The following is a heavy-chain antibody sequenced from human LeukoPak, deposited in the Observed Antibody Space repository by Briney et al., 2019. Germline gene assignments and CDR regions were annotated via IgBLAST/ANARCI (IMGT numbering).Heavy chain of an antibody. Sequence: GGSLRLSCAASGFTFSSYWMNWVRQAPGKGLVWVSRIASDVSSTTYADSVKGRFSISRDNAKNTLYLQMNSLRVEDTAVYYCARGRPHGNDYWGQGTLVTVSS. CDR2: IASDVSST. V-gene: IGHV3-74*01. D-gene: IGHD4-23*01. J-gene: IGHJ4*02. CDR3: ARGRPHGNDY. CDR1: GFTFSSYW.